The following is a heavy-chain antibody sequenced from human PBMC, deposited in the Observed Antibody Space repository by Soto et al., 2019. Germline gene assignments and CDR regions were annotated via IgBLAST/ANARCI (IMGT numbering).Heavy chain of an antibody. CDR2: ISYDGSNK. V-gene: IGHV3-30*18. CDR3: AKPRRITSLLLYYFDY. CDR1: GFTFSSYG. J-gene: IGHJ4*02. D-gene: IGHD2-15*01. Sequence: PGGSLRLSCAASGFTFSSYGMHWVRQAPGKGLEWVAVISYDGSNKYYADSVKGRFTISRDNSKNTLYLQMNSLRAEDTAVYYCAKPRRITSLLLYYFDYWGQGT.